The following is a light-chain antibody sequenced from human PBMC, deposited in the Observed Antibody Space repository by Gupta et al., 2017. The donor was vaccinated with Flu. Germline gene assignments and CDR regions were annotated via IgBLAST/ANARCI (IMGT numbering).Light chain of an antibody. CDR2: GAS. CDR1: QSISGFY. V-gene: IGKV3-20*01. J-gene: IGKJ1*01. Sequence: DIVLTQPPGTLSLSPGERATLSCRASQSISGFYLAWYQQKPGQAPRLLIYGASSRATGIPDRFSGSGSGTDFTLTINRREPEDFAVYYCQQYAGSPTWTFGQGTKVEIK. CDR3: QQYAGSPTWT.